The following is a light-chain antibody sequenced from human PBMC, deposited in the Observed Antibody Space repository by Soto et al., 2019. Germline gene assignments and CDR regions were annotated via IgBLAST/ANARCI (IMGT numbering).Light chain of an antibody. Sequence: DIRMTQSPSSVPASVGDRVTITCRASQGISGWLAWYQRKPGQAPKLLIYASSRLQSGVPLRFSGSGSGTDFTLTISNLQPEDFATYYCQQANSFPLTFGGGTKVEIK. CDR3: QQANSFPLT. V-gene: IGKV1-12*01. J-gene: IGKJ4*01. CDR2: ASS. CDR1: QGISGW.